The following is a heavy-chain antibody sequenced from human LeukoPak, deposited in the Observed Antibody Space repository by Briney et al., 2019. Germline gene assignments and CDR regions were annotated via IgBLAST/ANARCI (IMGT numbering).Heavy chain of an antibody. J-gene: IGHJ1*01. CDR1: GFTFSSYG. V-gene: IGHV3-30*18. Sequence: GGSLRLTCAASGFTFSSYGMHWVRQAPGKGLEWVAVISYDGSNKYYADSVKGRFTISRDNSKNTLYLQMNSLRAEDTAVYYCAKDRGTIFGVVMQYFQHWGQGTLVTVSS. CDR2: ISYDGSNK. D-gene: IGHD3-3*01. CDR3: AKDRGTIFGVVMQYFQH.